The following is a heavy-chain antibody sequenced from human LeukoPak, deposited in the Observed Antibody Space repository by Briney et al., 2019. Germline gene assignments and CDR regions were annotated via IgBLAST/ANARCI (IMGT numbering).Heavy chain of an antibody. CDR1: GFTFNSYA. CDR2: ISSSGNNT. Sequence: PGGSLRLSCAASGFTFNSYAMNWVRQAPGKGLEWVSTISSSGNNTYYTDSVKGRFTISRDNSKNTLYLQMNSLRAEDTAVYYCAKDRSTSSGPFDPWGQGTLVTVSS. D-gene: IGHD3-22*01. CDR3: AKDRSTSSGPFDP. J-gene: IGHJ5*02. V-gene: IGHV3-23*01.